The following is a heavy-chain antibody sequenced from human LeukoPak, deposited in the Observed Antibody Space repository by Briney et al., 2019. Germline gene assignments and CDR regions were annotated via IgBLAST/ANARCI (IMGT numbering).Heavy chain of an antibody. CDR1: GDSVSSNSAA. D-gene: IGHD5-18*01. J-gene: IGHJ5*02. Sequence: SQTLSLTCAVSGDSVSSNSAAWNWIRQSPSRGLEWLVRTYYRSKWYNDYAVSVKSRITINPDTSKNQFSLQLNSVAPEDTAVYYCARDNAPGYTYGSNWFDPWGQGTLVTVSS. CDR2: TYYRSKWYN. CDR3: ARDNAPGYTYGSNWFDP. V-gene: IGHV6-1*01.